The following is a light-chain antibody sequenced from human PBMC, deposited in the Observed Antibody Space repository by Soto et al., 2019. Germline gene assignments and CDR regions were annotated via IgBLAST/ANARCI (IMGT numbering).Light chain of an antibody. CDR2: RDS. J-gene: IGLJ2*01. Sequence: SYELTQAPSVSVPPGQTARITCSGDALPKQYAYWYQQRPGQAPILVIYRDSERPSGIPERFSGSSSGTTVTLTISGVQAEDEADYYCQSADNSGTYVVFGGGTKLTVL. CDR3: QSADNSGTYVV. V-gene: IGLV3-25*03. CDR1: ALPKQY.